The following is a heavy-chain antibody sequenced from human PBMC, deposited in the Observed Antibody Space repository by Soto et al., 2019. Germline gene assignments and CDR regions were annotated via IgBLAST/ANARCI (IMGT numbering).Heavy chain of an antibody. CDR3: ARDPGGADPSILWPET. D-gene: IGHD2-21*01. V-gene: IGHV3-33*01. CDR2: IWYDGSNK. Sequence: GGSLRLSCAASGFTFSSYGMHWVRQAPGKGLEWVAVIWYDGSNKYYADSVKGRFTISRDNSKNTLYLQMNSLRAEDTAVYYCARDPGGADPSILWPETWGQGTLVTVSS. J-gene: IGHJ5*02. CDR1: GFTFSSYG.